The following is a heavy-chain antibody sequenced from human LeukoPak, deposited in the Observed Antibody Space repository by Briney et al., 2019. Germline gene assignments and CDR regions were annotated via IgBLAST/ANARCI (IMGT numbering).Heavy chain of an antibody. CDR3: TRGGEILTHYKHIDY. CDR2: MKPNTGDT. D-gene: IGHD3-9*01. J-gene: IGHJ4*02. V-gene: IGHV1-8*01. Sequence: ASVKVSCKTSGYSFTSSDINWVRQATGQGLEWIGYMKPNTGDTGVTQKFQGRVTMTRDPSINTAYMELTSLRSEDTAVYFCTRGGEILTHYKHIDYWGQGTLVTVSS. CDR1: GYSFTSSD.